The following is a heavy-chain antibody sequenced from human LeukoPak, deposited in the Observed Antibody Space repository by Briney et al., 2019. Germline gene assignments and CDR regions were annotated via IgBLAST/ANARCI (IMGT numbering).Heavy chain of an antibody. Sequence: GGSLRLSCVGSGFSLDDYAMHWVRQAPGKGLEWVSGISWNSGGMAYADSVKGRFTISRDNAKNSVYLEMNSLRAEDTAFYYCAKGTSGSYYNGHFDYWGQGTLVTVSS. CDR2: ISWNSGGM. D-gene: IGHD3-10*01. J-gene: IGHJ4*02. CDR1: GFSLDDYA. CDR3: AKGTSGSYYNGHFDY. V-gene: IGHV3-9*01.